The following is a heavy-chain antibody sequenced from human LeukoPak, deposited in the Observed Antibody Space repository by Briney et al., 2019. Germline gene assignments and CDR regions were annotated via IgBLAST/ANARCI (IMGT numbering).Heavy chain of an antibody. Sequence: GGSLRLSCAAPGFTFSNYWMSWVRQAPGKGLEWVANINQHGSEKYYVDSVKGRFTISRDNAKTSLYLQMRSLRAEDTAVYYCGCIGSSWYEDFWGQGTLVTVSS. J-gene: IGHJ4*02. CDR3: GCIGSSWYEDF. CDR2: INQHGSEK. V-gene: IGHV3-7*01. D-gene: IGHD6-13*01. CDR1: GFTFSNYW.